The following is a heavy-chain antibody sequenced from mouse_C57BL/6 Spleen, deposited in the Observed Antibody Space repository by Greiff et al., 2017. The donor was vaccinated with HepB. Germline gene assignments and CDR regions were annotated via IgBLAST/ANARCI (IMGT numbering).Heavy chain of an antibody. CDR2: IDPSDSYT. V-gene: IGHV1-69*01. Sequence: QVQLQQPGAELVMPGASVKLSCKASGYTFTSYWMHWVKQRPGQGLEWIGEIDPSDSYTNYNQKFKGKSTLTVDKSSSTAYMQLSSLTSEDSAVYYCASTTAQAPYYAMDYWGQGTSVTVSS. J-gene: IGHJ4*01. CDR3: ASTTAQAPYYAMDY. CDR1: GYTFTSYW. D-gene: IGHD3-2*02.